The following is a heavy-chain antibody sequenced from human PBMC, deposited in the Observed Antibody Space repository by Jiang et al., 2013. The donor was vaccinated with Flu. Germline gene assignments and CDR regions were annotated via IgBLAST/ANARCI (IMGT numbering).Heavy chain of an antibody. J-gene: IGHJ3*02. CDR1: GYTLTELS. Sequence: CKVSGYTLTELSMHWVRQAPGKGLEWMGGFDPEDGETIYAQKFQGRVTMTEDTSTDTAYMELSSLRSEDTAVYYCATVCGGDCYASNAFDIWGQGTMVTVSS. V-gene: IGHV1-24*01. CDR2: FDPEDGET. CDR3: ATVCGGDCYASNAFDI. D-gene: IGHD2-21*02.